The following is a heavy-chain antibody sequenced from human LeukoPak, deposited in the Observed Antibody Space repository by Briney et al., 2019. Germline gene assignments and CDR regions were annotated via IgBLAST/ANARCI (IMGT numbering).Heavy chain of an antibody. D-gene: IGHD6-6*01. CDR2: IIPIFGTA. J-gene: IGHJ4*02. V-gene: IGHV1-69*13. CDR1: GGTFSSYA. CDR3: ARVQAARPSLWSEPLFDY. Sequence: GASVKVSCKASGGTFSSYAISWVRQAPGQGLEWMGGIIPIFGTANYAQKFQGRVTITADESTSTAYMELSSLRSEDTAVYYCARVQAARPSLWSEPLFDYWGQGTLVTVSS.